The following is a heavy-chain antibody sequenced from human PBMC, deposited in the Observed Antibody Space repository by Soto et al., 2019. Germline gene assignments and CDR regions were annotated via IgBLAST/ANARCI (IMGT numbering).Heavy chain of an antibody. D-gene: IGHD3-3*01. J-gene: IGHJ4*02. CDR2: IFSNDEK. CDR3: ARIRLTIFGHYPHFDY. V-gene: IGHV2-26*01. CDR1: GFSLSNARMG. Sequence: ASGPTLVNPTETLTLTCTVSGFSLSNARMGVSWIRQPPGKALEWLAHIFSNDEKSYSTSLKSRLTISKDTSKSQVVLTMTNMDPVDTATYYCARIRLTIFGHYPHFDYWGQGTLVTVSS.